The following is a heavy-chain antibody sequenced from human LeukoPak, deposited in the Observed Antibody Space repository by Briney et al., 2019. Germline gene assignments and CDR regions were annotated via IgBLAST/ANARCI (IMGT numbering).Heavy chain of an antibody. D-gene: IGHD3-10*01. CDR2: IFHSGPS. V-gene: IGHV4-30-2*01. Sequence: PSETLSLTCAVSGDSISSGDYSWSWLRQPSGKGPEWIGYIFHSGPSYYNPSLKSRVTISVDKSKNQFSLRLTSVTAADTAVYYCARELWFVNAPGSWLDPWGQGTLVTVSS. CDR3: ARELWFVNAPGSWLDP. J-gene: IGHJ5*02. CDR1: GDSISSGDYS.